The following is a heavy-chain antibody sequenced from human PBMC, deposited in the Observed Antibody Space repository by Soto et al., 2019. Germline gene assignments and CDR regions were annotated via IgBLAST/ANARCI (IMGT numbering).Heavy chain of an antibody. Sequence: EVQLVESGGGLAQPGRSLRLSCAASGFIFDDYAMHWVRQVPGKGLDWVSTISWNGGVIDYAESVEGRFTISRDNGKNSLYLQMTSLKTEDTALYYCVKDRNPTGWCTESWGQGTLVTVSS. J-gene: IGHJ5*02. V-gene: IGHV3-9*01. D-gene: IGHD2-8*02. CDR2: ISWNGGVI. CDR3: VKDRNPTGWCTES. CDR1: GFIFDDYA.